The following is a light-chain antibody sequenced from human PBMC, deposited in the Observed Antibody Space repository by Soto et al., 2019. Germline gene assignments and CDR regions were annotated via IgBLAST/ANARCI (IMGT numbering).Light chain of an antibody. V-gene: IGLV1-40*01. Sequence: QSVLTQPPSVSGAPGQRVTISCTGSSSNFGAGYDVHWYQQLPGTAPKLLIYGDSNRPSGVPDRFSGSKSGTSASLAITGLQAEDEAEYYCQSYASSLSAVVFGGGTKLTVL. CDR1: SSNFGAGYD. J-gene: IGLJ2*01. CDR3: QSYASSLSAVV. CDR2: GDS.